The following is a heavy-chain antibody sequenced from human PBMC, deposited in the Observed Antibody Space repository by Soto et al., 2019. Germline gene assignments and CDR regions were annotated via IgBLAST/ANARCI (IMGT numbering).Heavy chain of an antibody. Sequence: NPSEALSLTSTVSGGSISSSSNYWGWIRQHPGKGLEWIGSIYYSGSTYYKPSLKSRVTISVDTSKNQFSLKLSSVTAADTAVYYCASPKIAFYNWFDPGGQGTLVTVS. D-gene: IGHD3-3*02. CDR1: GGSISSSSNY. CDR2: IYYSGST. J-gene: IGHJ5*02. CDR3: ASPKIAFYNWFDP. V-gene: IGHV4-39*01.